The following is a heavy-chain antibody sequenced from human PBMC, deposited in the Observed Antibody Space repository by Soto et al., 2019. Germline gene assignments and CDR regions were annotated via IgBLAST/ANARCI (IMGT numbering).Heavy chain of an antibody. V-gene: IGHV4-38-2*01. CDR1: GYSINSGYY. CDR2: IHHRGST. J-gene: IGHJ4*02. CDR3: ARGLGANDGYYFDY. D-gene: IGHD1-26*01. Sequence: SETLSLTCAISGYSINSGYYWGWIRQPPGKGLEWLGSIHHRGSTYYNPSLKSRVTISIDTSKNQFSLRLTSVNDADTAVFYCARGLGANDGYYFDYWGQGALVTAPQ.